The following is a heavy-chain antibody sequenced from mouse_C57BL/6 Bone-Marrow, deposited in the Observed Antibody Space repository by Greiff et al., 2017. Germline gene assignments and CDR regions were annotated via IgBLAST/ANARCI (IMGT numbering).Heavy chain of an antibody. CDR1: GYTFTSYW. CDR2: IYPGSGST. D-gene: IGHD1-1*01. V-gene: IGHV1-55*01. J-gene: IGHJ1*03. Sequence: QVQLQQPGAELVKPGASVKMSCKASGYTFTSYWITWVKQRPGQGLEWIGDIYPGSGSTNYNEKLQSKATLTVDTSSSTAYMQLSSLTSEDSAVYYCARKDTTVVPWYFDVWGTGTTVTVSS. CDR3: ARKDTTVVPWYFDV.